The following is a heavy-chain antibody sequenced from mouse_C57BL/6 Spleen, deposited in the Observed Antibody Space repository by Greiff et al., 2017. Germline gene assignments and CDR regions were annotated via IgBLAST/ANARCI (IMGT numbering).Heavy chain of an antibody. Sequence: QVQLQQPGAELVRPGTSVKLSCKASGYTFTSYWMHWVKQRPGQGLEWIGVIDPSDSYTNYNQKFKGKAKLTVDTSSSTAYMQLSSLTSEDSAVYYCARNGAAQATDYYAMDYWGQGTSVTVSS. J-gene: IGHJ4*01. CDR2: IDPSDSYT. D-gene: IGHD3-2*02. CDR1: GYTFTSYW. V-gene: IGHV1-59*01. CDR3: ARNGAAQATDYYAMDY.